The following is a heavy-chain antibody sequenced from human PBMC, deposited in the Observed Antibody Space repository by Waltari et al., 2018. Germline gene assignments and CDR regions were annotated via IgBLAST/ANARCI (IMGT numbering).Heavy chain of an antibody. CDR1: GFPLENFA. J-gene: IGHJ4*02. Sequence: EVRLEESGGGLVQPGMSLRLSCAASGFPLENFAMHWVRQVPGRGREWVSGVTWNSGDITYADSVKGRFTISRDNAKNSLFLELNSLKDDDTALYYCARDIVAAAIIPTYFDLWGQGTQVTVSS. CDR3: ARDIVAAAIIPTYFDL. CDR2: VTWNSGDI. D-gene: IGHD3-3*01. V-gene: IGHV3-9*01.